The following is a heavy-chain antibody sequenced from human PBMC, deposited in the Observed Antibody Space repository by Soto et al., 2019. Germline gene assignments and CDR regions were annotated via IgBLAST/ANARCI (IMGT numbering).Heavy chain of an antibody. CDR3: TRHSNTADVGPRPIGYFDL. CDR2: ISATGGST. V-gene: IGHV3-23*01. Sequence: EVQLLESGGGLVQPGGSLRLSCAASGFSFSTYAMAWVRQAPGKGLDWVSLISATGGSTYYADSVKGRFTISRDNSKNILHLQFNSLRAEDTAPYYCTRHSNTADVGPRPIGYFDLWGRGTLVTVSA. D-gene: IGHD2-15*01. CDR1: GFSFSTYA. J-gene: IGHJ2*01.